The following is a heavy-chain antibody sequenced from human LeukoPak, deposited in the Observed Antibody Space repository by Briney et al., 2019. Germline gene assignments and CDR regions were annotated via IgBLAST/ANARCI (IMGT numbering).Heavy chain of an antibody. Sequence: ASVKVSCKVSGYTLTELSMHWVRQAPGKGLEWMGGFDPEDGETIYAQKFQGRVTMTEDTSTDTAYMELSSLRSEDTAVYHCARGIAARLRHDAFDIWGQGTMVTVSS. CDR3: ARGIAARLRHDAFDI. J-gene: IGHJ3*02. CDR1: GYTLTELS. V-gene: IGHV1-24*01. CDR2: FDPEDGET. D-gene: IGHD6-6*01.